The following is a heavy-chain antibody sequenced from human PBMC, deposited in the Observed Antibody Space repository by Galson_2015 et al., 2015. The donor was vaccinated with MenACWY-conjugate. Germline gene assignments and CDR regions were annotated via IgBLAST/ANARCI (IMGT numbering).Heavy chain of an antibody. CDR2: IYYSGST. V-gene: IGHV4-39*01. Sequence: ATLSLTCTVSGGSISSRSYYWDWTRQPPGRGLEWIGTIYYSGSTYYTSSLKSRVTISVDKSQNAFSLNLSFVTAADTAMYYCARHDRTAPARSGAFDIWGRGTMVTVSS. CDR1: GGSISSRSYY. D-gene: IGHD2-2*01. CDR3: ARHDRTAPARSGAFDI. J-gene: IGHJ3*02.